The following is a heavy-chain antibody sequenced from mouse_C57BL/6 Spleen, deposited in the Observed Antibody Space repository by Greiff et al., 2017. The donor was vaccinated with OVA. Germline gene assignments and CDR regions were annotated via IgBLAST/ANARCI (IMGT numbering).Heavy chain of an antibody. CDR2: ISSGSSTL. J-gene: IGHJ3*01. Sequence: EVMLQESGGGLVKPGGSLKLSCAASGFTFSDSGMHWVRQAPEKGLEWVAYISSGSSTLYYADTVKGRFTIYRDNAKNTLFLQMTSLRSEDTAMYYCARPLGRKGTECAYWGQGTLVTVSA. D-gene: IGHD4-1*01. V-gene: IGHV5-17*01. CDR1: GFTFSDSG. CDR3: ARPLGRKGTECAY.